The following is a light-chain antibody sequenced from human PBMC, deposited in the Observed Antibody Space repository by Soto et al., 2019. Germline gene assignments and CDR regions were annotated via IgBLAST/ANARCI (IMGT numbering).Light chain of an antibody. CDR2: GAF. V-gene: IGKV3-15*01. Sequence: ERVMTQSPATRSVSPGERATLSCRASQSVSTNLAWYQQKPGQAPRLLIYGAFTRATGIPARFSGSGSGTEFSLTISNLQSEDFAVYYCQQYNNWPRTFGQGTKVEIK. CDR3: QQYNNWPRT. J-gene: IGKJ1*01. CDR1: QSVSTN.